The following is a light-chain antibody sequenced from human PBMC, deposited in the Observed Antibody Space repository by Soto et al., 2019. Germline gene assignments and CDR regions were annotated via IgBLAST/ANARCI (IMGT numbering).Light chain of an antibody. CDR1: SSDVGGYNY. Sequence: ALTQPASVSGSPGQSVTISCTGTSSDVGGYNYVSWYQQHPGKAPKLMIYEVSNRPSGVSNRFSGSKSGNTASLTISGIQAQDEADYYCRSYTTSSTPYYFFGNGTKVTVL. CDR2: EVS. J-gene: IGLJ1*01. V-gene: IGLV2-14*01. CDR3: RSYTTSSTPYYF.